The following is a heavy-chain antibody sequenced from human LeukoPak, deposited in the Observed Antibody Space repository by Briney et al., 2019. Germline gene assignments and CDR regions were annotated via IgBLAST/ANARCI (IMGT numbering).Heavy chain of an antibody. Sequence: SETLSLTCTVSGASISSSSYYWAWIRQPPGKGLDWIGSIFYSGNTYYNPSLKSRVTISVDTSKNQFSLNLSSVTAADTAVYYCARQLIIGGYTCGHQFDYWGQGTLVTVSS. CDR3: ARQLIIGGYTCGHQFDY. D-gene: IGHD5-18*01. CDR2: IFYSGNT. CDR1: GASISSSSYY. V-gene: IGHV4-39*01. J-gene: IGHJ4*02.